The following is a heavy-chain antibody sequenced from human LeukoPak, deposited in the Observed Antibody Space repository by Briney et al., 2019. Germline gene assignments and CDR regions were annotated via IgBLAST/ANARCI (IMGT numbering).Heavy chain of an antibody. J-gene: IGHJ6*03. CDR1: GYTFTSYY. CDR3: ARGPSIAVAGTTKNYYYYMDV. Sequence: GASVKVSCKASGYTFTSYYMHWVRQAPGQGLEWMGIINPSGGSTSYAQKFQGRVTMTRDMSTSTVYMELSSLRSEDTAVYYCARGPSIAVAGTTKNYYYYMDVWGKGTTVTVSS. V-gene: IGHV1-46*01. CDR2: INPSGGST. D-gene: IGHD6-19*01.